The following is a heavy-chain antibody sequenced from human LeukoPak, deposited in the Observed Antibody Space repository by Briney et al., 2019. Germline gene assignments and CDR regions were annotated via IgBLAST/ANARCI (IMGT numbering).Heavy chain of an antibody. D-gene: IGHD3-10*02. CDR1: GFTFSSYG. CDR3: AELGITMIGGV. Sequence: GGSLRLSCAASGFTFSSYGMHWVRQAPGKGLEWVSLISWDGGSTYYADSVKGRFTISRDNAKNSLYLQMNSLRAEDTAVYYCAELGITMIGGVWGKGTTVTISS. V-gene: IGHV3-43D*04. CDR2: ISWDGGST. J-gene: IGHJ6*04.